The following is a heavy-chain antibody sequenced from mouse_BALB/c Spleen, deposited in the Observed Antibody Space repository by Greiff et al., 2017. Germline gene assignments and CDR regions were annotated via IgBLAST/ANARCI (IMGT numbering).Heavy chain of an antibody. D-gene: IGHD2-2*01. CDR1: GFSLTGYG. V-gene: IGHV2-6-7*01. CDR3: ARQDYGYRGDFDD. J-gene: IGHJ2*01. CDR2: IWGDGST. Sequence: QVQLKESGPGLVAPSQSLSITCTVSGFSLTGYGVNWVRQPPGKGLEWLGMIWGDGSTDYNSALKSRLSISKDNSKSQVFLKMNSLQTDDTARYYCARQDYGYRGDFDDWGQGTTLTVSS.